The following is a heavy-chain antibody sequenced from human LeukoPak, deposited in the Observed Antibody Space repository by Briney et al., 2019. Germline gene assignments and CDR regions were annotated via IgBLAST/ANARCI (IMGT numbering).Heavy chain of an antibody. CDR3: AGSDQLGYFDY. V-gene: IGHV1-46*01. J-gene: IGHJ4*02. CDR1: GYTFTSYY. Sequence: ASVKVSCKASGYTFTSYYMHWVRQAPGQGLEWMGIINPSGGSTSYAQKFQGRVTMTRDTSTSTVYMELSSLRSEDTAVYYCAGSDQLGYFDYWGQGTLVTVSS. CDR2: INPSGGST. D-gene: IGHD3-16*01.